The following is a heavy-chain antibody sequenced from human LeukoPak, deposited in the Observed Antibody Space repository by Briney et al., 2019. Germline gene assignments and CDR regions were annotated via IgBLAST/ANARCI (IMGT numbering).Heavy chain of an antibody. CDR3: ARRIRYSDGGYFDY. CDR2: IYPRDSDT. Sequence: GESLKISCKGSGYSFTNYWIGWVRQMPGKGLEWMAIIYPRDSDTGYSPSFRGQVTISADKSISAAYLQWSSLKASDTAMYYCARRIRYSDGGYFDYWGQGTLVTVSS. V-gene: IGHV5-51*01. J-gene: IGHJ4*02. CDR1: GYSFTNYW. D-gene: IGHD3-9*01.